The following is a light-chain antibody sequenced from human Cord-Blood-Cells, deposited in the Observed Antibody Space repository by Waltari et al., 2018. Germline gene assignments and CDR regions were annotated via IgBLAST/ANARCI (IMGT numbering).Light chain of an antibody. Sequence: QSVLTQPPSVSGAPGQRVTISCTGSSSNIGAGYNVHWYQQLPGTAPKLRIEGNSRRPTGVPARFSGSKSGTSASLAITGLQAEEEADYYCQSYDSSLSVVFGGGTKLTVL. CDR3: QSYDSSLSVV. CDR2: GNS. CDR1: SSNIGAGYN. V-gene: IGLV1-40*01. J-gene: IGLJ2*01.